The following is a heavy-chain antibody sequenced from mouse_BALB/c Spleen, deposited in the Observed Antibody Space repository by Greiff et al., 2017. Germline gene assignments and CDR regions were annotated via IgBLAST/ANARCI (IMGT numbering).Heavy chain of an antibody. D-gene: IGHD1-1*01. Sequence: EVKLVESGGGLVKPGGSLKLSCAASGFTFSDYYMYWVRQTPEKRLEWVATISDGGSYTYYPASVKGRFTISRDNAKNNLYLQMRSLKSEDTAMYYCARGADYYGSSDECVDVWGAGTTVTVSS. CDR1: GFTFSDYY. CDR3: ARGADYYGSSDECVDV. J-gene: IGHJ1*01. V-gene: IGHV5-4*02. CDR2: ISDGGSYT.